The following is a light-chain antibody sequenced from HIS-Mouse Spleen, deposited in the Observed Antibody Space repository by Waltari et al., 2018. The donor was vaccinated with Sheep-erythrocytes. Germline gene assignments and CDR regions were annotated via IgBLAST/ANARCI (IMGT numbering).Light chain of an antibody. CDR1: KLGDKY. V-gene: IGLV3-1*01. Sequence: SYELTQPPSVSVSPGQTASITCSGDKLGDKYACWYQQKPGQSPVLVINQDSKRPSGIPERFSGSNSGNTATLTISGTQAMDEADYYCQAWDSSIYVFGTGTKVTVL. J-gene: IGLJ1*01. CDR2: QDS. CDR3: QAWDSSIYV.